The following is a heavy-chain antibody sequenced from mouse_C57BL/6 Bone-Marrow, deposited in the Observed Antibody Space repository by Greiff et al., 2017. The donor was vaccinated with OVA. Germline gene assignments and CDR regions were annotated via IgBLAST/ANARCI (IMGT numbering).Heavy chain of an antibody. CDR3: KDGSSSVDY. CDR2: IDPETGGT. CDR1: GYTFTDYE. Sequence: QVQLKQSGAELVRPGASVTLSCKASGYTFTDYEMHWVKQTPVHGLEWIGAIDPETGGTAYNQKFKGKAILTADKSSSTAYMELRSLTSDDSAVYYCKDGSSSVDYWGQGTTLTVSS. V-gene: IGHV1-15*01. J-gene: IGHJ2*01. D-gene: IGHD1-1*01.